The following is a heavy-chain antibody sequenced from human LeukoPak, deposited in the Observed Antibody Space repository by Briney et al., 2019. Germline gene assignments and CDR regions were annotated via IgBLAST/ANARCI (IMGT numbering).Heavy chain of an antibody. CDR1: GGSISSSSYY. Sequence: SETLSLTCTVSGGSISSSSYYWGWIRQPPGKGLEWIGSIYYSGSTYYNPSLKSRVTISVDTSKNQFSLMLSSVTAADTAVYYCAGVSWGNFDYWGQGTLVTVSS. CDR2: IYYSGST. CDR3: AGVSWGNFDY. V-gene: IGHV4-39*01. D-gene: IGHD3-16*01. J-gene: IGHJ4*02.